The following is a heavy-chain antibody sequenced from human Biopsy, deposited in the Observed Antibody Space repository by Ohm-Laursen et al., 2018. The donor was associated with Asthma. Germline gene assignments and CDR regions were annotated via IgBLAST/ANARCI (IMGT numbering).Heavy chain of an antibody. CDR2: IYSGGTS. Sequence: SLRLSCAASGFAVSRDHMFWVRQAPGKGLEWVSVIYSGGTSHTADSVKGRFTISRDNSKNTLYLHMTRLMADDTAVYYCAKQLGIGLSYFVSWGQGTLVTVSS. CDR1: GFAVSRDH. J-gene: IGHJ4*02. V-gene: IGHV3-66*04. CDR3: AKQLGIGLSYFVS. D-gene: IGHD3-16*02.